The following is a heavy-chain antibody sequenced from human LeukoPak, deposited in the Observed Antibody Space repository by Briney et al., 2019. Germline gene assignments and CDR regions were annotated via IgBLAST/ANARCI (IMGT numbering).Heavy chain of an antibody. J-gene: IGHJ4*02. CDR2: IYYSGST. CDR1: GGSFSGYY. V-gene: IGHV4-34*01. CDR3: ARTGGDYYDSSGYHYFDY. Sequence: SETLSLTCAVYGGSFSGYYWSWIRQPPGKGLEWIGSIYYSGSTYYNPSLKSRVTISVDTSKNQFSLKLSSVTAADTAVYYCARTGGDYYDSSGYHYFDYWGQGTLVTVSS. D-gene: IGHD3-22*01.